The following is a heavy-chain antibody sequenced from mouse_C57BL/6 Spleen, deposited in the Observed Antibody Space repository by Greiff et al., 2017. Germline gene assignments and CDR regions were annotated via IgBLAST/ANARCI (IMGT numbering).Heavy chain of an antibody. CDR3: TRGVITTVVATENWYFDV. D-gene: IGHD1-1*01. CDR2: IDPETGGT. J-gene: IGHJ1*03. Sequence: QVQLQQSGAELVRPGASVTLSCKASGYTFTDYEMHWVKQTPVHGLEWIGAIDPETGGTAYNPKFKGKAILTADKSSSTAYMELRSLTSEDSAVYYCTRGVITTVVATENWYFDVWGTGTTVTVAS. CDR1: GYTFTDYE. V-gene: IGHV1-15*01.